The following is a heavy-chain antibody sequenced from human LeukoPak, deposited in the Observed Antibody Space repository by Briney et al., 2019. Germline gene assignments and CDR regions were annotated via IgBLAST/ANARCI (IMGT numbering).Heavy chain of an antibody. D-gene: IGHD4-23*01. V-gene: IGHV4-59*01. Sequence: PSEALSLTCTVSGGSISSYYWRWIRQPPGKELEGIGYIHYSGFSNYNPSLKSRVTISVDTSKNQCSLKLSFVTAADTAVYYCARDLHGGNSGLGYWGQGTLVTVSS. CDR1: GGSISSYY. J-gene: IGHJ1*01. CDR2: IHYSGFS. CDR3: ARDLHGGNSGLGY.